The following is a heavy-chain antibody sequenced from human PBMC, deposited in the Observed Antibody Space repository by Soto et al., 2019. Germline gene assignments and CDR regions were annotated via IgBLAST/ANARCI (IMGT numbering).Heavy chain of an antibody. Sequence: QVQLVQSGAEVKKPGASVKVSCKASGYTFTSYGISWVRQAPGQGLEWMGRISAYNGNTNYAQKLQGRVTMTTDTSTITAYMELRILTSDDTAVYYCARVVGALGHWFDPWGQGTLGTVSS. V-gene: IGHV1-18*01. CDR2: ISAYNGNT. CDR3: ARVVGALGHWFDP. D-gene: IGHD1-26*01. CDR1: GYTFTSYG. J-gene: IGHJ5*02.